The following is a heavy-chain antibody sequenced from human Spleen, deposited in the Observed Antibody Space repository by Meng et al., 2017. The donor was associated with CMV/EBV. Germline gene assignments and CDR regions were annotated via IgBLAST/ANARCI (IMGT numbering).Heavy chain of an antibody. CDR3: ARFPFDY. CDR2: IYHSGST. V-gene: IGHV4-59*01. CDR1: GGSISNYY. J-gene: IGHJ4*02. Sequence: SETLSLTCTVSGGSISNYYWSWIRQPPGKGLEWIGFIYHSGSTSYNPSLKSRVTISLDTSKSQFSLKLNSVTAADTAVYYCARFPFDYWGQGTLVTVSS.